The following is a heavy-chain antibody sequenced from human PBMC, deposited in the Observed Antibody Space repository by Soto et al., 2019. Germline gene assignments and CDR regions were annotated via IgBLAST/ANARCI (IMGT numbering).Heavy chain of an antibody. J-gene: IGHJ6*02. Sequence: SETLSLTCAVSGGSISSPNWWSWVRPPPGKGLEWIGESYHSGGTNYNPSLKSRVTMSVDKSKNEFSLNLTSVTAADTAVYYCARGGVYSGTSIHYYGMDVWGQGTTVTVSS. D-gene: IGHD2-8*01. CDR2: SYHSGGT. CDR3: ARGGVYSGTSIHYYGMDV. V-gene: IGHV4-4*02. CDR1: GGSISSPNW.